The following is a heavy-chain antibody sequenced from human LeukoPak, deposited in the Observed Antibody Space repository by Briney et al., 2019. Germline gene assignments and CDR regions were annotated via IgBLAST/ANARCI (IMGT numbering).Heavy chain of an antibody. Sequence: MSSETLSLTCTVSGDSFRSYYWSWIRQPPGKGLEWIGYIYYSGSTNYNPSLKGRVTISVDTSKNQFSLKLNSVTAADTAVYYCARGRNLEWFDYWGQGTLVTVSS. CDR2: IYYSGST. D-gene: IGHD3-3*01. V-gene: IGHV4-59*01. J-gene: IGHJ5*01. CDR3: ARGRNLEWFDY. CDR1: GDSFRSYY.